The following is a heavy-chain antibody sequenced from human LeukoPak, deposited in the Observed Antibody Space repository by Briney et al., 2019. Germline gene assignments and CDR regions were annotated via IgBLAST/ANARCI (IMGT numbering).Heavy chain of an antibody. V-gene: IGHV4-39*07. CDR2: IFYSGST. D-gene: IGHD6-13*01. J-gene: IGHJ6*03. Sequence: PSETLSLTCTVSGGSISSNSYYWGWIRQPPGKGLEWIGSIFYSGSTYYNPSLKSRVTISVDTSKNQFSLKLSSVTAADTAVYYCARKAFGSSWYVYYYYYYMDVWGKGTTVTVSS. CDR1: GGSISSNSYY. CDR3: ARKAFGSSWYVYYYYYYMDV.